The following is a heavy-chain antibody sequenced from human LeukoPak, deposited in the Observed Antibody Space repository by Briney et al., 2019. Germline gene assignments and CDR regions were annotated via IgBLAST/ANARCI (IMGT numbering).Heavy chain of an antibody. CDR3: ARDSSVYYGSGKGGNWFDP. CDR2: INPNSGGT. Sequence: ASVKVSCKASGYTFTGYYMHWVRQAPGQGLEWMGWINPNSGGTNYAQKFQGWVTMTRDTSISTAYMELSRLRSDDTAVYYCARDSSVYYGSGKGGNWFDPWGQGTLVTVSS. CDR1: GYTFTGYY. J-gene: IGHJ5*02. V-gene: IGHV1-2*04. D-gene: IGHD3-10*01.